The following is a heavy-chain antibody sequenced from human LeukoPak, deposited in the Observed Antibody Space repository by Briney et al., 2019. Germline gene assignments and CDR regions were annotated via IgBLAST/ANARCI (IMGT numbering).Heavy chain of an antibody. CDR1: GFAFSNYV. CDR3: AKDGPTVTIFGHFDY. J-gene: IGHJ4*01. CDR2: ISYDGSNI. Sequence: GRSLRLSCAASGFAFSNYVMHWVRQAPGKGLEWVAVISYDGSNIYYADSVKGRFTISRDNSKNTLYLQMNSLSAEDTVVYYCAKDGPTVTIFGHFDYWGHGTLVTVSS. D-gene: IGHD4-17*01. V-gene: IGHV3-30*18.